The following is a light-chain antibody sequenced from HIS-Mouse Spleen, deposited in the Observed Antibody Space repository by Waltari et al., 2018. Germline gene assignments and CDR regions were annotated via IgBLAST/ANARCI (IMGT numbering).Light chain of an antibody. CDR1: SSHVGGYNS. CDR2: EVS. V-gene: IGLV2-14*01. Sequence: QAALTQPASVSGSPGQSITILCPGTSSHVGGYNSVSWYQQHPGKAPKFMIYEVSNRPSGVSNRFSGSKSGNTASLTISGLQAEDEADYYCSSYTSSSSWVFGGGTKLTVL. CDR3: SSYTSSSSWV. J-gene: IGLJ3*02.